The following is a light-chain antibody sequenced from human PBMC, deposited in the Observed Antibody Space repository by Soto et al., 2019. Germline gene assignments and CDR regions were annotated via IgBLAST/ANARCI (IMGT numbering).Light chain of an antibody. J-gene: IGLJ1*01. CDR1: SSDAGGYYY. V-gene: IGLV2-14*03. CDR3: CSLTTSHTYV. CDR2: HVT. Sequence: QSVLTQPASVSGSPGQSITISCTGTSSDAGGYYYVSWYQQHPGKAPKLMIYHVTYRPSGVSNRYSGSKSGNSASLTISGLQADDEADYYCCSLTTSHTYVFGSGTKLTVL.